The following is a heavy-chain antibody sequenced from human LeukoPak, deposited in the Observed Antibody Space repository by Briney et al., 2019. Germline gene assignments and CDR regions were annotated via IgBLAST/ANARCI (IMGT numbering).Heavy chain of an antibody. CDR3: VVVVITGNFDY. CDR2: INPSGGST. V-gene: IGHV1-46*01. CDR1: GYTFTSYY. D-gene: IGHD3-22*01. Sequence: ASVKVSCKASGYTFTSYYMHWVRQAPGQGLEWMGIINPSGGSTSYAQKFQGRVTMTRDTSTSTVYMELSSLRSEDTAVYYCVVVVITGNFDYWGQGTLVTVSS. J-gene: IGHJ4*02.